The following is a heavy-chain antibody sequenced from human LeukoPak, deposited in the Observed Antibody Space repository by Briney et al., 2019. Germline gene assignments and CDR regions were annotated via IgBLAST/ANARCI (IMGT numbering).Heavy chain of an antibody. V-gene: IGHV3-23*01. CDR2: ISGSGGST. D-gene: IGHD2-15*01. CDR3: SVNYCSGASCYMF. CDR1: GFTFSSYG. Sequence: GGSLRLSCAASGFTFSSYGMSWVRQAPGKGLEWVSAISGSGGSTYYADSVKGRFTISRDNSKNTLYLQMNSLKTEDTAVYYCSVNYCSGASCYMFWGQGTLVTVSS. J-gene: IGHJ4*02.